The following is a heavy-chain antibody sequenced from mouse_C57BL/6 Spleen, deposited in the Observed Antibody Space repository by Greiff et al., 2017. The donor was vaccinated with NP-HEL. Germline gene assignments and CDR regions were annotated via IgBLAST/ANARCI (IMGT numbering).Heavy chain of an antibody. J-gene: IGHJ1*03. CDR1: GYAFSSYW. Sequence: QVQLKQSGAELVKPGASVKISCKASGYAFSSYWMNWVKQRPGKGLEWIGQIYPGDGDTNYNGKFKGKATLTADKSSSTAYMQLSSLTSEDSAVYFCAREDGSSSRYFDVWGTGTTVTVSS. CDR2: IYPGDGDT. V-gene: IGHV1-80*01. D-gene: IGHD1-1*01. CDR3: AREDGSSSRYFDV.